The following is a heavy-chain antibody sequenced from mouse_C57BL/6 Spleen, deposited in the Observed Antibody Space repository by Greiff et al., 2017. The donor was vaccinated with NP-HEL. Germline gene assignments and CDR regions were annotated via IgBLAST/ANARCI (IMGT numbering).Heavy chain of an antibody. CDR2: IDPADSYT. CDR3: ARWGLRRYFDY. Sequence: VQLQQPGAELVMPGASVKLSCKASGYTFTSYWMHWVKQRPGQGLEWIGEIDPADSYTNYNQKFKGKSTLTVDKSSSTAYMQLSSLTSEDSAVYYCARWGLRRYFDYWGQGTTLTVSS. J-gene: IGHJ2*01. CDR1: GYTFTSYW. D-gene: IGHD2-4*01. V-gene: IGHV1-69*01.